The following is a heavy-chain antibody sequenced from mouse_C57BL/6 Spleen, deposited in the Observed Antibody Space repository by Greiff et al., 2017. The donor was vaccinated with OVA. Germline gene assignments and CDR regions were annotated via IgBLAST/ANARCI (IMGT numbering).Heavy chain of an antibody. CDR2: IWSDGST. CDR1: GFSLTSYG. CDR3: ARQDGNYISSWFAY. D-gene: IGHD2-1*01. J-gene: IGHJ3*01. Sequence: QVQLKQSGPGLVAPSQSLSITCTVSGFSLTSYGVHWVRQPPGKGLEWLVVIWSDGSTTYNSALKSRLSISKDNSKSQVFLKMNSLQTDDTAMYYCARQDGNYISSWFAYWGQGTLVTVSA. V-gene: IGHV2-6-1*01.